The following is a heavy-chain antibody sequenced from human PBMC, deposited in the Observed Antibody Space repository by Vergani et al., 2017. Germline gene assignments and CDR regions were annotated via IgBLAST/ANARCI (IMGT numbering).Heavy chain of an antibody. D-gene: IGHD6-13*01. CDR1: GGSISSYY. CDR2: IYPGDSDT. Sequence: QVQLQESGPGLVKPSETLSLTCTVSGGSISSYYWSWIRQPPGKGLEWIGYIYPGDSDTRYSPSFQGQVTISADKSISTAYLQWSSLKASDTAMYYCARLADSSSFLLGWGQGTLVTVSS. CDR3: ARLADSSSFLLG. V-gene: IGHV4-59*12. J-gene: IGHJ4*02.